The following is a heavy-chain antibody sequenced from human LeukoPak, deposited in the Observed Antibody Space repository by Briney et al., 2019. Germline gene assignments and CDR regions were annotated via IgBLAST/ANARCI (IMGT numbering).Heavy chain of an antibody. CDR2: ISSSSSHI. CDR1: GFTFRNFW. J-gene: IGHJ4*02. V-gene: IGHV3-21*01. CDR3: ARDGLAVADNYFDY. D-gene: IGHD6-19*01. Sequence: PGGSLRLSCGASGFTFRNFWMNWVRQAPGKGLEWVSSISSSSSHIYYADSVKGRFTISRDNAKNSLYLQMNSLRAEDTAVYYCARDGLAVADNYFDYWGQGTLVTVSS.